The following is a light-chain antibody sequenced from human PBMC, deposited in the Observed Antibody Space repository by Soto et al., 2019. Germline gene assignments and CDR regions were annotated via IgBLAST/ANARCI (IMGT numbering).Light chain of an antibody. CDR3: QQRFAWPNS. J-gene: IGKJ4*01. CDR2: DIS. V-gene: IGKV3-11*01. CDR1: QSVSIY. Sequence: EIVLTQSPATLSLSPGERATLSCRASQSVSIYLAWYQQRPGQTHRLLIYDISTRAAGIPARFSGSVFRTDYTLTISNLEPEDSAVYYCQQRFAWPNSFGGGTKVQI.